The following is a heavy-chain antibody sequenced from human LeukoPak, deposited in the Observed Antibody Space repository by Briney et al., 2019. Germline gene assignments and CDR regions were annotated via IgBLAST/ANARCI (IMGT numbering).Heavy chain of an antibody. CDR1: GYTFTGYY. D-gene: IGHD1-14*01. CDR3: ARAPPNLTNPFDY. Sequence: ASVKVSCKASGYTFTGYYMHWVRQATGQGLEWMGWMKPNSGNTGYAQNFQGRVTMTRNTSISTAYMELSSLRSEDTAVYYCARAPPNLTNPFDYWGQGTLVTVSS. V-gene: IGHV1-8*02. CDR2: MKPNSGNT. J-gene: IGHJ4*02.